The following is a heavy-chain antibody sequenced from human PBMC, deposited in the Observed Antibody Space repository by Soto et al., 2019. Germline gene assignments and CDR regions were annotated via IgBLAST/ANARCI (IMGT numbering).Heavy chain of an antibody. CDR3: AREGSSSWAYYFDY. CDR2: INPNSGGT. Sequence: GASVKVSCKASGYTFTGYYMHWVRQAPGQGLEWMGWINPNSGGTNYAQKFQGRVTMTRDTSISTAYMELSRLRSDDTAVYYCAREGSSSWAYYFDYWGQGTLVTVSS. V-gene: IGHV1-2*02. D-gene: IGHD6-13*01. CDR1: GYTFTGYY. J-gene: IGHJ4*02.